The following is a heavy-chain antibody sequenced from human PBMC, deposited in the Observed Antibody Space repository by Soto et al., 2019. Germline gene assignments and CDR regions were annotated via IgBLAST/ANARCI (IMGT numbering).Heavy chain of an antibody. CDR1: GFTFSGYA. V-gene: IGHV3-23*01. J-gene: IGHJ4*02. CDR3: TPRRDYYGSGSIY. D-gene: IGHD3-10*01. CDR2: ISGSGGST. Sequence: GGSLRLSCAASGFTFSGYAMSWVRQAPGKGLEWVSAISGSGGSTYYADSVKGRFTISRDNSKNTLYLQMNSLRAEDTAVYYCTPRRDYYGSGSIYWGQGTLVTVSS.